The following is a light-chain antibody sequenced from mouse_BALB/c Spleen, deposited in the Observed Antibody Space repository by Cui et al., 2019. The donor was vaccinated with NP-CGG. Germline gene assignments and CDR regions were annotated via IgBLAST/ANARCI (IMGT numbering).Light chain of an antibody. CDR3: ALWYSNHWV. Sequence: QAVVTQESALTTSPGETVTLTSRSSTGAVTTSNYANWVQEKPDHLFTGLIGGTNNRAPSVPARFSGSLIGDKAALTITGAQTEDEAIYFCALWYSNHWVFGGGTKLTVL. V-gene: IGLV1*01. CDR1: TGAVTTSNY. CDR2: GTN. J-gene: IGLJ1*01.